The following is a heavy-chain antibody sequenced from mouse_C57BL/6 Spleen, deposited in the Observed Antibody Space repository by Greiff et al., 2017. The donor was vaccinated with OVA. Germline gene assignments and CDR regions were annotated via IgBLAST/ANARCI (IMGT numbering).Heavy chain of an antibody. Sequence: DVMLVESGGGLVKPGGSLKLSCAASGFTFSSYTMSWVRQTPAKRLEWVATISGGGGNTYYPDSVKGRFTISRDNAKNTLYLQMSSLRSEDTALYYCARLVYGYDGFADWGQGTLVTVSA. CDR2: ISGGGGNT. J-gene: IGHJ3*01. CDR1: GFTFSSYT. V-gene: IGHV5-9*01. CDR3: ARLVYGYDGFAD. D-gene: IGHD2-2*01.